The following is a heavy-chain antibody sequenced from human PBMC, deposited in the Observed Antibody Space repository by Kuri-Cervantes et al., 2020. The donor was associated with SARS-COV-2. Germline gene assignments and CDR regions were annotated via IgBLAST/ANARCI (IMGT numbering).Heavy chain of an antibody. Sequence: SETLSLTCAVYGGSFSGYYWIWIRPPPGKGLEWIGEINHSGRTNYNPSLKSRVTISVDTSKNQYSLKVSSVTAADTAVYYCTRHLTMSTLSAFDAWGQGTMVTVSS. CDR2: INHSGRT. D-gene: IGHD1-1*01. J-gene: IGHJ3*01. CDR1: GGSFSGYY. V-gene: IGHV4-34*01. CDR3: TRHLTMSTLSAFDA.